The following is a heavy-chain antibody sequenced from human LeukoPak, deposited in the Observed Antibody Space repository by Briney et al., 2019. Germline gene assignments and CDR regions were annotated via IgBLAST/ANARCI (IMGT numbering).Heavy chain of an antibody. D-gene: IGHD3-10*01. J-gene: IGHJ4*02. CDR3: AREYYGSGSYSSWDY. CDR1: GYTFTSYD. V-gene: IGHV1-8*01. Sequence: GASVKVSCKASGYTFTSYDINWVRQATGQGLEWMGWMNPNSGNTGYAQKFQGRVTMTRNTSISTAYMELSRLTSDDTAVYYCAREYYGSGSYSSWDYWGQGTLVTVSS. CDR2: MNPNSGNT.